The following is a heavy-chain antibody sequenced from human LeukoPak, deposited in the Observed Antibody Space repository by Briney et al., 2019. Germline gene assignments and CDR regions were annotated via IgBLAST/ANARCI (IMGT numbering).Heavy chain of an antibody. CDR3: ARGGTTVISDAFDL. J-gene: IGHJ3*01. D-gene: IGHD4-17*01. CDR1: GGSISSGPYS. V-gene: IGHV4-30-2*01. Sequence: SETLSLTCAVSGGSISSGPYSRNWIRQPPGKGLEWIGYIYHSGTAYYNPSLKSRVIISVDRSKNQFSLKLTSVTAADTAMYYCARGGTTVISDAFDLWGQGTMVTVSS. CDR2: IYHSGTA.